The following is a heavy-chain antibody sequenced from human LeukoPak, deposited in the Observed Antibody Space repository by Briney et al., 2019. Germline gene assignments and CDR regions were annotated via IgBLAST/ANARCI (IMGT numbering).Heavy chain of an antibody. CDR1: GFTFSNLA. CDR2: ISDRGGST. V-gene: IGHV3-23*01. Sequence: GGSLRLSCVASGFTFSNLAMGWVRQAPGKGLEWVSVISDRGGSTYYAHSVKGRFTISRDNSRNTLYLQMNSLRVDDTAVYYCAKDARRYSGWYFFDHWGQGTLVTVSS. CDR3: AKDARRYSGWYFFDH. J-gene: IGHJ4*02. D-gene: IGHD6-19*01.